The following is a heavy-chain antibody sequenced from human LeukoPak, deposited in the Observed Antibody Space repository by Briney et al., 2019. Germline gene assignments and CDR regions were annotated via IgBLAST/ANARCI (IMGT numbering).Heavy chain of an antibody. CDR1: GGSNSSHY. CDR2: IYYSGST. J-gene: IGHJ5*02. CDR3: AREGGGYCSSTSCYRDNWFDP. D-gene: IGHD2-2*02. Sequence: PSETLSLTCTVSGGSNSSHYWSWIRQPPGKGLEWIGYIYYSGSTNYNPSLKSRVTISVDTSKNQSSLKLSSVTAADTAVYYCAREGGGYCSSTSCYRDNWFDPWGQGTLVTVSS. V-gene: IGHV4-59*11.